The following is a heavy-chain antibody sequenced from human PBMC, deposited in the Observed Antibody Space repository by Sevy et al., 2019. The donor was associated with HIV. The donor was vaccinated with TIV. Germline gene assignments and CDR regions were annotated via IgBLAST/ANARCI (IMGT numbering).Heavy chain of an antibody. CDR3: ARDTLSSSWYGVLDP. CDR1: GFTFSSYS. V-gene: IGHV3-21*01. CDR2: ISSSSSYI. D-gene: IGHD6-13*01. J-gene: IGHJ5*02. Sequence: GGCLRLSCAASGFTFSSYSMNWVRQAPGKGLEWISSISSSSSYIYYADSVKDRFTISRDNAKNSLYLQMNSLRAEDPAVYYCARDTLSSSWYGVLDPWGQGTLVTVSS.